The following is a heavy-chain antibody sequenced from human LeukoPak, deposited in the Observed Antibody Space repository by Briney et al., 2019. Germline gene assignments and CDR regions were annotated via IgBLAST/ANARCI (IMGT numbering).Heavy chain of an antibody. V-gene: IGHV3-21*01. CDR2: ISTTSSRI. J-gene: IGHJ2*01. D-gene: IGHD3-3*01. CDR3: ARPTGFWSVYGFWYFDL. CDR1: GFTFNSYS. Sequence: RGSLRLSCAASGFTFNSYSMNWVRQAPGKGLEWVSSISTTSSRIYYADSVKGRFTISRDNAKNSLSLQMNSLRVEDTAVYYCARPTGFWSVYGFWYFDLWGRGTLVTVSS.